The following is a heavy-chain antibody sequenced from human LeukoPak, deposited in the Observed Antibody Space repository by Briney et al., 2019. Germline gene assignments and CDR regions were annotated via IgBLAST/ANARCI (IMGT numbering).Heavy chain of an antibody. J-gene: IGHJ4*02. Sequence: ASVKVSCKASGHTFTSYGISWVRQAPGQGLEGMGWISAYNGNTNYAQKLQGRVTMTTDTSTNTAYMELRSLRSDDTAVYYCAREDSSGWFDYWGQGTLVTVSS. CDR1: GHTFTSYG. CDR2: ISAYNGNT. D-gene: IGHD6-19*01. V-gene: IGHV1-18*01. CDR3: AREDSSGWFDY.